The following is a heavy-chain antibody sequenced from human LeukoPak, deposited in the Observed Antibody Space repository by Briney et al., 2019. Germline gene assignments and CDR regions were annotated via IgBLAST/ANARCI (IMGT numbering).Heavy chain of an antibody. D-gene: IGHD1-7*01. Sequence: GESLKISCKGSGYSFTSYWIGWVRQMPGKGLEWMGIIYPGDSDTRYSPSFQGQVTISADKSISTAYLQWSSLKASDTAMYYCARTNYNWNSNPHAMDVWGPGTTVTVSS. V-gene: IGHV5-51*01. CDR3: ARTNYNWNSNPHAMDV. CDR1: GYSFTSYW. CDR2: IYPGDSDT. J-gene: IGHJ6*02.